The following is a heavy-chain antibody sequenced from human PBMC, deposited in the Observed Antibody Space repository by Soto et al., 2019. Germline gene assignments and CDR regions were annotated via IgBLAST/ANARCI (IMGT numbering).Heavy chain of an antibody. V-gene: IGHV3-73*02. CDR2: VKSKANSYAT. CDR1: GFTFSGST. CDR3: TTDTSGASFFQH. Sequence: VQLVESGGGLVQPGGSLKLSCAASGFTFSGSTMHWVRQASGKGLEWVGRVKSKANSYATTYTASVKGRFTISRDDSKNTAYLQMNSLKTEDTAVYYCTTDTSGASFFQHWGQGTLVTVSS. J-gene: IGHJ1*01. D-gene: IGHD2-15*01.